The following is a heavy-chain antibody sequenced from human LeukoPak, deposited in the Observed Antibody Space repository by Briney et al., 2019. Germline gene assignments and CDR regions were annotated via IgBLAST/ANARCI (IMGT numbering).Heavy chain of an antibody. CDR2: IIPIFGTA. V-gene: IGHV1-69*05. J-gene: IGHJ3*02. CDR1: GGTFSSYA. Sequence: ASVKVSFKASGGTFSSYAISWVRQAPGQGLEWMGGIIPIFGTANYAQKFQGRVTITTDESTSTAYMELSSLRSEDTAVYYCARASRDGYQMRGWAFDIWGQGTMVTVSS. CDR3: ARASRDGYQMRGWAFDI. D-gene: IGHD5-24*01.